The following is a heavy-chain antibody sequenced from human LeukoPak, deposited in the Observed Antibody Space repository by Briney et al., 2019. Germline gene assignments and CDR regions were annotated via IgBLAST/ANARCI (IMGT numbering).Heavy chain of an antibody. V-gene: IGHV4-4*07. CDR2: IYTSGST. CDR1: GGSITSYY. CDR3: ARVVAVAEDYYYYYYMDV. D-gene: IGHD6-19*01. J-gene: IGHJ6*03. Sequence: SETLSLTCTVSGGSITSYYWSWIRQPAGKGLEWIGRIYTSGSTNYNPSLKSRVTISVDTSKNQFSLKLSSVTAADTAVYYCARVVAVAEDYYYYYYMDVWGKGTTVTISS.